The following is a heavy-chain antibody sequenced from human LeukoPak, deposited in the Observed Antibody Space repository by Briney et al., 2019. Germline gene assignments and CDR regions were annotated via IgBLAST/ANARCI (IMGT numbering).Heavy chain of an antibody. Sequence: NPTETLSLTCAVSGYSISSGYYWGWIRQPPGQGLEWIGSIYHSGSTYYNPSLKSRVTISVDTSKNQFSLKLSSVTAADTAVYYCARAVVVDLIDPWGQGTLVTVSS. CDR3: ARAVVVDLIDP. CDR2: IYHSGST. J-gene: IGHJ5*02. D-gene: IGHD2-15*01. V-gene: IGHV4-38-2*01. CDR1: GYSISSGYY.